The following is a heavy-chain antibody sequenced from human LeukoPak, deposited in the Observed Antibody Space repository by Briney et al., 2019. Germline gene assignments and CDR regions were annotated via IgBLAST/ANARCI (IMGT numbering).Heavy chain of an antibody. V-gene: IGHV1-8*03. CDR2: MNHNSGNT. CDR3: ARGSRITGTYAFDI. CDR1: GYTFTSYD. J-gene: IGHJ3*02. D-gene: IGHD1-20*01. Sequence: ASVKVSCKASGYTFTSYDINWVRQATGQGLEWMGWMNHNSGNTGYAQKFQGRVTITRNTSVSTAYMELSSLRSEDTAVYYCARGSRITGTYAFDIWGQGTMVTVSS.